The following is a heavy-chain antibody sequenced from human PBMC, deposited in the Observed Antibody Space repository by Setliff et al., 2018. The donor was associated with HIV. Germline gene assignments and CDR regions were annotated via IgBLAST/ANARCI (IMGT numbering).Heavy chain of an antibody. V-gene: IGHV1-69*05. CDR2: IIPIFGTA. CDR3: ARETYYGSGSYLPTEYYYYYMDV. D-gene: IGHD3-10*01. J-gene: IGHJ6*03. CDR1: GGTFSSFA. Sequence: GASVKVSCKASGGTFSSFAISWVRQAPGQGLEWMGGIIPIFGTANYAQKFQGRVTITTDESTTTAYMELRSLRSEDTAVYYCARETYYGSGSYLPTEYYYYYMDVWGKGTTVTVS.